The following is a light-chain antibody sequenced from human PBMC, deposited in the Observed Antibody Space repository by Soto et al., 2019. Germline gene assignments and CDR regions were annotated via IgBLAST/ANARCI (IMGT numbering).Light chain of an antibody. V-gene: IGKV1-8*01. CDR3: QQYYSYPHT. Sequence: AIRMTQSPSSFSASTGDRVTITCRASQGISSYLAWYQQKPGKAPKLLIYAASTLQSGVPSRFSGSGSGTDFTLPISGLQSEDFATYYCQQYYSYPHTFGQGTKVEIK. CDR2: AAS. CDR1: QGISSY. J-gene: IGKJ1*01.